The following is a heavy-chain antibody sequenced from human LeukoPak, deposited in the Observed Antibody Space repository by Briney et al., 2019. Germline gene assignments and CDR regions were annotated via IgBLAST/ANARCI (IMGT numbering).Heavy chain of an antibody. D-gene: IGHD3-10*01. CDR2: ISAYNGNT. Sequence: ASVKVSCKASGYTFTSYGISWVRQAPGQGLEWMGWISAYNGNTNYTQKLQGRVTMTTDTSTSTAYMELRSLRSDDTAVYYCARSGSGSYYGAFDIWGQGTMVTVSS. J-gene: IGHJ3*02. CDR3: ARSGSGSYYGAFDI. V-gene: IGHV1-18*01. CDR1: GYTFTSYG.